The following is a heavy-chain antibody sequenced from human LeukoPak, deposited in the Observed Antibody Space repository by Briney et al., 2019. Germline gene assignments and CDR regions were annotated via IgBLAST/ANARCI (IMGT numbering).Heavy chain of an antibody. CDR2: IYSGGST. J-gene: IGHJ5*02. D-gene: IGHD5-24*01. V-gene: IGHV3-53*01. CDR3: ARGSLGYKNWFDP. Sequence: PGGSLRLSCAASGFTVSSNYMSWVRQAPGKGLEWVSVIYSGGSTYYADSVKGRFTISRDNSKNTLYLQMNSLRAEDTAVYYCARGSLGYKNWFDPWGQGTLVTVSS. CDR1: GFTVSSNY.